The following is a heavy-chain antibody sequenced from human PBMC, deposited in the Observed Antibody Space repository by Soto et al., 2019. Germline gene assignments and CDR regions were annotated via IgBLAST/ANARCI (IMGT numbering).Heavy chain of an antibody. CDR3: AAMQDYYYYYGMDV. CDR2: ISSSSSYI. Sequence: EVQLVESGGGLVKPGGSPRLSCAASGFTFSSYSMNWVRQAPGKGLEWVSSISSSSSYIYYADSVKGRFTISRDNAKNSLYLQMNSLRAEDTAVYYCAAMQDYYYYYGMDVWGQGTTVTVSS. CDR1: GFTFSSYS. V-gene: IGHV3-21*01. J-gene: IGHJ6*02.